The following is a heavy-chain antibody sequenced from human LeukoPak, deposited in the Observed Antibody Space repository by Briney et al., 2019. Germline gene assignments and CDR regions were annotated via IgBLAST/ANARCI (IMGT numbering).Heavy chain of an antibody. D-gene: IGHD7-27*01. CDR3: ARDLGLYWYFDL. CDR1: GFTFSSYE. J-gene: IGHJ2*01. CDR2: ISSSGSSI. V-gene: IGHV3-48*03. Sequence: PGGSLRLSCAASGFTFSSYEMNWVRQAPGKGLEWISYISSSGSSIYYADSVKGRFTISRDNAKNSLFLQMNSLRAEDTAVYYCARDLGLYWYFDLWGRGTLVTVSS.